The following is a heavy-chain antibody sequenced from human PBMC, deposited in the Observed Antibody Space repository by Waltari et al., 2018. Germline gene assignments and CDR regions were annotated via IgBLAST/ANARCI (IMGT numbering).Heavy chain of an antibody. V-gene: IGHV4-59*08. CDR1: GGSISSYY. CDR2: IYYSGST. D-gene: IGHD1-7*01. CDR3: ARLGGNWNYGVMPLYYFDY. Sequence: QVQLQESGPGLVKPSETLSLTCTVSGGSISSYYWSWIRQPPGTGLEWIGYIYYSGSTNYNPSLKSRVTISVDTSKNQFSLKLSSVTAADTAVYYCARLGGNWNYGVMPLYYFDYWGQGTLVTVSS. J-gene: IGHJ4*02.